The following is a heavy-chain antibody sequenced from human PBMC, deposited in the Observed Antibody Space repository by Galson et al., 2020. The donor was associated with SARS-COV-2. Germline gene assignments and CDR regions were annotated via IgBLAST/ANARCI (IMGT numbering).Heavy chain of an antibody. CDR1: GFTFDDYA. CDR3: ASLPTNYYDSSGYGMDV. Sequence: GGSLRLSCAASGFTFDDYAMHWVRQAPGKGLEWVSGISWNSGSIGYADSVKGRFTISRDNAKNSLYLQMNSLRAEDTALYYCASLPTNYYDSSGYGMDVWGQGTTVTVSS. D-gene: IGHD3-22*01. CDR2: ISWNSGSI. V-gene: IGHV3-9*01. J-gene: IGHJ6*02.